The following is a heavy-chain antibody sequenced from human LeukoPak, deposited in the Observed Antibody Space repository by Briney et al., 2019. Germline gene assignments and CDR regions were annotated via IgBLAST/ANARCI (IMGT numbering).Heavy chain of an antibody. Sequence: PGGSLRLSCAASGFTFSDYYMSWIRQAPGKGLEWVSVIYSGGSTYYADSVKGRFTISRDNSKNTLYLQMNSLRAEDTAVYYCARNDFWSDYYRGSVDDYWGQGTLVTVSS. CDR1: GFTFSDYY. CDR2: IYSGGST. CDR3: ARNDFWSDYYRGSVDDY. D-gene: IGHD3-3*01. J-gene: IGHJ4*02. V-gene: IGHV3-66*01.